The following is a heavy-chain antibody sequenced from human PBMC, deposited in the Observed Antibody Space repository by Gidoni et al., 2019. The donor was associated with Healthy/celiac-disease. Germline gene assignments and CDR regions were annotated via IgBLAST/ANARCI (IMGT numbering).Heavy chain of an antibody. J-gene: IGHJ4*02. CDR2: IIPILGIA. V-gene: IGHV1-69*04. Sequence: QVQLVQSGAEVKKHGSSVKVSCKASGGTFSSYAISWVRQAPGQGLEWMGRIIPILGIANYAQKIQGRVTITADKSTSTAYMKLSSLRSEDTAVYYCAREVKLEMATKKDLYYFDYWGQGTLVTVSS. D-gene: IGHD5-12*01. CDR3: AREVKLEMATKKDLYYFDY. CDR1: GGTFSSYA.